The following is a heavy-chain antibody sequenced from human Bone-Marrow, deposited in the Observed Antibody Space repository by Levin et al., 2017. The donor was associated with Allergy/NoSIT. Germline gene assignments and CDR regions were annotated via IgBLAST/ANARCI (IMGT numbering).Heavy chain of an antibody. CDR1: GDTSGAA. CDR3: TNMDD. CDR2: VRSKANNYAT. V-gene: IGHV3-73*01. J-gene: IGHJ6*03. Sequence: GESLKISCAASGDTSGAAIHWVRQTSGKGLDWVGLVRSKANNYATAYIESVRGRFIISRDDSKNTAYLQMSGLRSEDTAVYYCTNMDDWGKGTTVTVSS.